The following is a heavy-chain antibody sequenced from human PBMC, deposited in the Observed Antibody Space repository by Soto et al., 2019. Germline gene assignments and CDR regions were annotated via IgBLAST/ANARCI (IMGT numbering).Heavy chain of an antibody. V-gene: IGHV3-33*01. J-gene: IGHJ4*02. CDR3: AREGTMVRGSRFDY. CDR2: IWYDGSNK. D-gene: IGHD3-10*01. CDR1: GVTFSSYG. Sequence: VGSLRLSCAASGVTFSSYGMRWVRQATGKGLEWVAVIWYDGSNKYYADSVKGRFTISRDNSKNTLYLQMNSLRAEDTAVYYCAREGTMVRGSRFDYWGQGTLVTVSS.